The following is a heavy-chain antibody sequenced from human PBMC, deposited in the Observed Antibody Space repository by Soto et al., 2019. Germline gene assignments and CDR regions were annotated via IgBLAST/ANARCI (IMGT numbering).Heavy chain of an antibody. CDR1: GYSFTSYW. Sequence: LGESLKISCKGSGYSFTSYWIGWVRQMPGKGLECMGIIYPGDSDTRYSPSFQGQVTISADKSISTVYLQWSSLRASDTAMYYCARLDISIVVVPAAPPDYWGQGTLVTVSS. V-gene: IGHV5-51*01. CDR2: IYPGDSDT. CDR3: ARLDISIVVVPAAPPDY. D-gene: IGHD2-2*01. J-gene: IGHJ4*02.